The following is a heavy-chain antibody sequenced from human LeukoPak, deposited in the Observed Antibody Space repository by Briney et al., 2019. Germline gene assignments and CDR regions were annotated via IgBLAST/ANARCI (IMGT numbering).Heavy chain of an antibody. CDR2: IWSDGNNK. CDR1: GFTFSTYG. V-gene: IGHV3-33*06. CDR3: VKERGPFDAFDI. Sequence: GGSLRLSCAATGFTFSTYGMHWVRQAPGKGLEWVAVIWSDGNNKFYAGSVKGRFTFSRDNSRNTLSLQMNSLRAEDTAVYYCVKERGPFDAFDIWGQGTMVTVSS. J-gene: IGHJ3*02.